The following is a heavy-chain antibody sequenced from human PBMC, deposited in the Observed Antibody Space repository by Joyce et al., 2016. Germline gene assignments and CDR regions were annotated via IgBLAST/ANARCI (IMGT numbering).Heavy chain of an antibody. CDR3: AKDTITMIVVVILDY. Sequence: EVQLLESGGGLVQPGGSLRLSCAASGFTFSSYAMSWVRQAPWKGLEWVSAISGSGGRTFSADSVKDRFTISRDNSKNTLYLQMNSLRAEDTAVYDCAKDTITMIVVVILDYWGQGALVTVSS. V-gene: IGHV3-23*01. D-gene: IGHD3-22*01. CDR1: GFTFSSYA. CDR2: ISGSGGRT. J-gene: IGHJ4*02.